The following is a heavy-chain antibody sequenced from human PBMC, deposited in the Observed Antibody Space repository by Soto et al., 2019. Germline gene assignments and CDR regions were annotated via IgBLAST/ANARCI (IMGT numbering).Heavy chain of an antibody. V-gene: IGHV1-69*13. CDR2: IIPIFGTA. J-gene: IGHJ6*02. Sequence: SVKVSCKASGGTFSSYAISWVRQAPGQGLEWMGGIIPIFGTANYAQKFQGRVTITADESTSTAYMELSSLRSENTAVYYCAIYQKPYYYYGMDVWGQGTTVTVSS. CDR1: GGTFSSYA. CDR3: AIYQKPYYYYGMDV.